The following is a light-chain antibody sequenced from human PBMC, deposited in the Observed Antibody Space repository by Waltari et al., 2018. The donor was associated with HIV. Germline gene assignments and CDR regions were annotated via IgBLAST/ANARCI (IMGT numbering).Light chain of an antibody. Sequence: EIVLTQSPATLSLSPGARATLFCRASQSVSSYLAWYQQKPGQAPTLVIYDASSRATGIPARFSGSGSGTDFTLTISRLEPEDFAVYYCQQRSSWPLTFGGGTKVEIK. J-gene: IGKJ4*01. V-gene: IGKV3-11*01. CDR1: QSVSSY. CDR3: QQRSSWPLT. CDR2: DAS.